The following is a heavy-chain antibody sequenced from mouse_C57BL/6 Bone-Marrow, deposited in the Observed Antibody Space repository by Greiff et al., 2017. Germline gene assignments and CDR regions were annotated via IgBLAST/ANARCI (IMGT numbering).Heavy chain of an antibody. J-gene: IGHJ2*01. CDR2: IDPENGDT. CDR3: TTLLEYYFDY. Sequence: VQLQQSGAELVRPGASVKLSCTASGYNIKDDYMHWVKQRPEQGLEWIGWIDPENGDTDYASKFQGKATITVDTSSTTAYLQLSSLTSEDTAVYYCTTLLEYYFDYWGQGTTLTVSS. CDR1: GYNIKDDY. V-gene: IGHV14-4*01. D-gene: IGHD2-1*01.